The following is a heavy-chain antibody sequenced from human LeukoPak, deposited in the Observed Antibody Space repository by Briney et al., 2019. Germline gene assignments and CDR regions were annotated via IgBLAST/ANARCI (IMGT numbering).Heavy chain of an antibody. Sequence: ASVKVSCKASGYTFTSYGISWVRQAPGQGLEWMGWISAYNGNTNYAQKLQGRVTMTTDTSTSTAYMELRSLRSDDTAVYHCARDDRQRRHFDYWGQGTLVTVSS. J-gene: IGHJ4*02. CDR2: ISAYNGNT. CDR3: ARDDRQRRHFDY. CDR1: GYTFTSYG. V-gene: IGHV1-18*01. D-gene: IGHD6-25*01.